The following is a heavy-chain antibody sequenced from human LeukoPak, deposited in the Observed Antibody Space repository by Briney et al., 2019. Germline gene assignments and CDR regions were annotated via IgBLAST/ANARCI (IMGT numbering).Heavy chain of an antibody. J-gene: IGHJ4*02. CDR3: ASTARPYSSGWYWKMGRDY. CDR2: IYYSGST. V-gene: IGHV4-39*01. CDR1: GGSISSSSYY. D-gene: IGHD6-19*01. Sequence: SETLSLTCTVSGGSISSSSYYWGWIRQPPGKGLEWIGSIYYSGSTYYNPSLKSRVTISVDTSKNQFSLKLSSVTAADTAVYYCASTARPYSSGWYWKMGRDYWGQGTLVTVSS.